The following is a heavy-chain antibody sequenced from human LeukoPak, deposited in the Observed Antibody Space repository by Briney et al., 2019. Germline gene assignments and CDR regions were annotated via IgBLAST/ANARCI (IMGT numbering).Heavy chain of an antibody. D-gene: IGHD1-1*01. V-gene: IGHV4-4*02. CDR2: IYHSGST. Sequence: PSGTLSLTCAVSGGSISSSNWWSWVRQPPGKGLEWIGEIYHSGSTNYNPSLKSRVTISVDESKNQFSLKLSSVTAADTAVYYCATDTGTRIAAFDIWGQGTMVTVSS. CDR3: ATDTGTRIAAFDI. J-gene: IGHJ3*02. CDR1: GGSISSSNW.